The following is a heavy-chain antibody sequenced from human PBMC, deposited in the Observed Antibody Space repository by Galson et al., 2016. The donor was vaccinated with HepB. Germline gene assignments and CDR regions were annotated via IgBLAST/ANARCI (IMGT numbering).Heavy chain of an antibody. CDR3: ARYDESVKNWPLRSHNWIDP. CDR2: ISDSGST. Sequence: LSLTCTVSGTSVSSGDYYWTWIRQRPGEGLEWIGYISDSGSTYYNPSLKSRLTIPVDTSKNQFSLDLNTVTPADTAVYFCARYDESVKNWPLRSHNWIDPWGQGTLVTVSS. D-gene: IGHD2/OR15-2a*01. V-gene: IGHV4-31*03. J-gene: IGHJ5*02. CDR1: GTSVSSGDYY.